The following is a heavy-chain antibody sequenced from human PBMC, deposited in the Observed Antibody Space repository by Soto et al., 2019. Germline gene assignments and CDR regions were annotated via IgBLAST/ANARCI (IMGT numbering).Heavy chain of an antibody. CDR1: GFTVSSND. CDR3: ARRPLNSNGAY. Sequence: EVQLVESGGDLIQPGGSLRLSCAASGFTVSSNDMSWVRQAPGKGLEWVSLIYSSGCTKYADSVKGRFTISRDNSKNTVHLQMNTLRTEDTAVYYCARRPLNSNGAYWGQGTLVTVSS. V-gene: IGHV3-53*01. J-gene: IGHJ4*02. CDR2: IYSSGCT. D-gene: IGHD3-22*01.